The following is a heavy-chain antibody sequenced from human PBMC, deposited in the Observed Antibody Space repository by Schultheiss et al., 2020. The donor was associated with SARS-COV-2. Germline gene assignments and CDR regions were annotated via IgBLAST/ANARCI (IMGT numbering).Heavy chain of an antibody. J-gene: IGHJ3*02. CDR3: ANHVVPATSRAPRRAFDI. CDR2: ISGSGGST. CDR1: GFTFSSYA. V-gene: IGHV3-23*01. D-gene: IGHD2-2*01. Sequence: GGSLRLSCAASGFTFSSYAMSWVRQAPGKGLEWVSVISGSGGSTYYADSVKGRFTISRDNSKNTLYLQMNRLRAEDTAVYYCANHVVPATSRAPRRAFDIWGQWTMVTGSS.